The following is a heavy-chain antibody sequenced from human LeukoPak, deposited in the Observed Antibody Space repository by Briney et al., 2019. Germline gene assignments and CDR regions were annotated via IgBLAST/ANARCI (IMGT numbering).Heavy chain of an antibody. Sequence: GGSLRLSCAASGFTFTRYSMNWVRQAPGKGLEWVSSISSSSSNIYYADSVTGRFTISRDNAKNSLYLQMNSLRAEDTAVYYCVRAVEYYYDSSGYAVDYWGQGTLVTVSS. CDR1: GFTFTRYS. CDR3: VRAVEYYYDSSGYAVDY. J-gene: IGHJ4*02. V-gene: IGHV3-21*01. CDR2: ISSSSSNI. D-gene: IGHD3-22*01.